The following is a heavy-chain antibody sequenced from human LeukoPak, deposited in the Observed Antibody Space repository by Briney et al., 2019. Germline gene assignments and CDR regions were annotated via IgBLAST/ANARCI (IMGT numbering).Heavy chain of an antibody. Sequence: SETLSLTCTVSGDSISNNYWGWIRQPPGKGLEWIAYLYYTGSTYYNPSLQSRVSISADTSKKQVSLKMTSVTAADTAIYYCARMEEYGLHGTMAFDFWGRGTAVTVSA. V-gene: IGHV4-59*01. D-gene: IGHD1-14*01. CDR2: LYYTGST. CDR3: ARMEEYGLHGTMAFDF. CDR1: GDSISNNY. J-gene: IGHJ3*01.